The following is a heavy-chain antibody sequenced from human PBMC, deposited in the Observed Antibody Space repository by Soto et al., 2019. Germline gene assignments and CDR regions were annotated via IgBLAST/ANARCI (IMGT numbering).Heavy chain of an antibody. V-gene: IGHV1-18*01. Sequence: QIHLVQSGGEVKKPGASVKVSCKSSGYTFISHSITWVRQAPGQGLEWMGRISAYNGNTNYAQKLQGRVTMTTDTSTSTAYMELRSLRSDDTAVYYCARGAFCGGAPGCRDMDVWGQGTTVTVSS. CDR2: ISAYNGNT. D-gene: IGHD2-21*01. CDR1: GYTFISHS. J-gene: IGHJ6*02. CDR3: ARGAFCGGAPGCRDMDV.